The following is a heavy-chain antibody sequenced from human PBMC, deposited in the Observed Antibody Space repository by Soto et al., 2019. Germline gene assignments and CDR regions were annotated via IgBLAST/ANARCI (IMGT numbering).Heavy chain of an antibody. Sequence: SETLSLTCTVSGRSVSSGGYYWTWIRQHPGRGLGWIGYIYHIGSPYYNPSLESRVTISLDTSKNQFSLNLTSVTAADTAIYYCVRDRALDSSGHWFDTWGQGTRVTVPQ. CDR3: VRDRALDSSGHWFDT. CDR1: GRSVSSGGYY. D-gene: IGHD6-19*01. J-gene: IGHJ5*02. V-gene: IGHV4-31*03. CDR2: IYHIGSP.